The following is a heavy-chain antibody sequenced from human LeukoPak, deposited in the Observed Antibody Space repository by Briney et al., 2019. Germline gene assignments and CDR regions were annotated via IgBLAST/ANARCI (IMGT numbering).Heavy chain of an antibody. CDR3: TRGVAISTSGWYDTFDY. D-gene: IGHD6-19*01. V-gene: IGHV3-64*02. CDR1: GFTFRDYA. J-gene: IGHJ4*02. CDR2: ISTDGSRI. Sequence: PGGSLRLSCAASGFTFRDYAMYRVRQAPGKGLEYVSVISTDGSRIYYADSVKGRFTISRDNSKNTLYLQMGSLRAEDMAVYYCTRGVAISTSGWYDTFDYWGQGALVTVSS.